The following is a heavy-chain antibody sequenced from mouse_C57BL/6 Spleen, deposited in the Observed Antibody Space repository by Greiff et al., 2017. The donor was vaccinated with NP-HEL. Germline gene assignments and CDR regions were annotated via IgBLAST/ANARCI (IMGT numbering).Heavy chain of an antibody. D-gene: IGHD3-2*02. CDR2: IYPGDGDT. J-gene: IGHJ2*01. V-gene: IGHV1-82*01. Sequence: VHLVESGPELVKPGASVKISCKASGYAFSSSWMNWVKQRPGTGLEWIGRIYPGDGDTNYNGKFKGTATLTADKSSSTAYMQLSSLTSEDSAVYFCARSETAQATPFDYWGQGTTLTVSS. CDR3: ARSETAQATPFDY. CDR1: GYAFSSSW.